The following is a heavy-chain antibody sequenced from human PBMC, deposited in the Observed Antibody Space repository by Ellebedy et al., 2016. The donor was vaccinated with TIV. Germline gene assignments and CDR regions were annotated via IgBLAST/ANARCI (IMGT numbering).Heavy chain of an antibody. CDR2: ISGSGGST. CDR3: AKDIVVGTLDA. V-gene: IGHV3-23*01. J-gene: IGHJ6*04. CDR1: GFTFSSYA. D-gene: IGHD2-21*02. Sequence: GESLKISCAASGFTFSSYAMSWVRQAPGKGLEWVSAISGSGGSTYYADSVKGRFTISRDNSKNTLYLQMNSLRAEDTAVYYCAKDIVVGTLDAWGKGTTVTVSS.